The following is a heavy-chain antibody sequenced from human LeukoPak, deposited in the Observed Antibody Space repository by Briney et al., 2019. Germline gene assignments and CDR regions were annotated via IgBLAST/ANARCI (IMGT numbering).Heavy chain of an antibody. J-gene: IGHJ4*02. V-gene: IGHV3-48*01. CDR3: AKEQWLAQSAYFDY. CDR1: GFTFSSYS. Sequence: GGSLRLSCAASGFTFSSYSMNWVRQAPGKGLEWVSYISSSSSTIYYADSVKGRFTISRDNSKNTLYLQMNSLGAEDTAIFYCAKEQWLAQSAYFDYWGQGTLVTVSS. D-gene: IGHD6-19*01. CDR2: ISSSSSTI.